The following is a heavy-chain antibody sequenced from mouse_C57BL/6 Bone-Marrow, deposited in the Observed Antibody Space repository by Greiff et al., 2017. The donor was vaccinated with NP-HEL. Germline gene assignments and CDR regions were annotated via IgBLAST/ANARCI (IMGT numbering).Heavy chain of an antibody. CDR2: IDPSDSYT. V-gene: IGHV1-69*01. J-gene: IGHJ3*01. CDR1: GYTFTSYW. CDR3: ARGDGNYPFAY. Sequence: QLQQPGAELVMPGASVKLSCKASGYTFTSYWMHWVKQRPGQGLEWIGEIDPSDSYTNYNQKFKGKSTLTVDKSSSTAYMQLSSLTSEDSAVYYCARGDGNYPFAYWGQGTLVTVSA. D-gene: IGHD2-1*01.